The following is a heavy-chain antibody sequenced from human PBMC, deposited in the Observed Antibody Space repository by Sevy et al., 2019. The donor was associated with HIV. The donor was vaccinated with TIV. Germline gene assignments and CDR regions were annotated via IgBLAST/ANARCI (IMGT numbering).Heavy chain of an antibody. J-gene: IGHJ6*02. Sequence: GGSLRLSCAASGFTFSSYGMHWVRQAPGKGLEWVAFISHDGSNKYYADSVKGRLTISRDNSKNTLYLQMNSLRAEDTAVYYCAKGRDSSGWYYYGMDVWGQGTTVTVSS. V-gene: IGHV3-30*18. CDR3: AKGRDSSGWYYYGMDV. CDR2: ISHDGSNK. D-gene: IGHD6-19*01. CDR1: GFTFSSYG.